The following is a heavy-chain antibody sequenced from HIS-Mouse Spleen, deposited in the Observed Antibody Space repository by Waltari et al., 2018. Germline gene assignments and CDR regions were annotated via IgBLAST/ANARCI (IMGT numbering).Heavy chain of an antibody. CDR3: AREIPYSSSWYDWYFDL. V-gene: IGHV4-39*07. CDR1: GGSISSSSYY. CDR2: IYYSGGT. Sequence: QLQLQESGPGLVKPSETLSLTCTVSGGSISSSSYYWGWIRQTPGKGLEWIGSIYYSGGTYSTPSRTRRVTISVDTSKNQFSLKLSSVTAADTAVYYCAREIPYSSSWYDWYFDLWGRGTLVTVSS. D-gene: IGHD6-13*01. J-gene: IGHJ2*01.